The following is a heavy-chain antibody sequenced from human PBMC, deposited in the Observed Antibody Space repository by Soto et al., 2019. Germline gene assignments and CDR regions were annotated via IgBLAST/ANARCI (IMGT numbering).Heavy chain of an antibody. Sequence: QVQLVQSGAEVKKPGASVKVTCKASGYTFTGYYMHWVRQAPGQGLEWMGIISPTGGRTTYAQKFQGRVTLTRDTSTSTLYLELSSLRSEDTAVYYCARSLYYYDSSGSQTYYFDYWGQGALGTVSS. V-gene: IGHV1-46*01. D-gene: IGHD3-22*01. CDR1: GYTFTGYY. CDR2: ISPTGGRT. J-gene: IGHJ4*02. CDR3: ARSLYYYDSSGSQTYYFDY.